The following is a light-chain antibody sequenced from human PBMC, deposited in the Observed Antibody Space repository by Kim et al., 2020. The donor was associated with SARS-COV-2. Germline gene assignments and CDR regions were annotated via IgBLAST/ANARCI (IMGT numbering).Light chain of an antibody. CDR2: YDS. CDR3: QVWDSSSDHPSWV. V-gene: IGLV3-21*04. J-gene: IGLJ3*02. CDR1: NIGSKS. Sequence: KTARITCGGNNIGSKSVHWYQQKPGQAPVLVIYYDSDRPSGIPERFSGSNSGNTATLTISRVEAGDEADYYCQVWDSSSDHPSWVFGGGTKLTVL.